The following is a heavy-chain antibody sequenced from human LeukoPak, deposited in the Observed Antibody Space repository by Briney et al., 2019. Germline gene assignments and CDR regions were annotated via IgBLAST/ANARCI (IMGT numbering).Heavy chain of an antibody. D-gene: IGHD3-22*01. CDR3: ARVTTGGYYNY. J-gene: IGHJ4*02. CDR1: GGSIGSGSYY. V-gene: IGHV4-61*02. Sequence: SETLSLTCTVSGGSIGSGSYYWSWSRQPAGKGLEWIGRIYTSGSTNYNPSLKSRVTISLDTSENHFSLKLSSVTAADTAVYYCARVTTGGYYNYWGQGTLVTVSS. CDR2: IYTSGST.